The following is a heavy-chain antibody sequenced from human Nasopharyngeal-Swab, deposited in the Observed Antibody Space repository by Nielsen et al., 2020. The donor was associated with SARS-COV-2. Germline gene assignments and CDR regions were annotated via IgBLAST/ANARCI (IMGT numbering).Heavy chain of an antibody. V-gene: IGHV1-8*01. Sequence: WVRQAPGQGLEWMGWMNPNSGNTGYAQKFQGRVTMTRDTSTSTVYMELSSLRSEDTAVYYCARIIVATNYYYYYGMDVWGQGTTVTVSS. CDR3: ARIIVATNYYYYYGMDV. D-gene: IGHD5-12*01. CDR2: MNPNSGNT. J-gene: IGHJ6*02.